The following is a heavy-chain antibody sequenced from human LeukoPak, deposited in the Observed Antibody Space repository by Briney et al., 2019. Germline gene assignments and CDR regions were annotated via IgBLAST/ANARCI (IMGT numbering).Heavy chain of an antibody. CDR1: GYSFTSYW. J-gene: IGHJ5*02. CDR3: AKSVDTAMVTLSYNWFDP. CDR2: IYPGDSDT. D-gene: IGHD5-18*01. V-gene: IGHV5-51*01. Sequence: PGESLKISGKGSGYSFTSYWIGWVRQMPGKGLEWMGIIYPGDSDTRYSPSFQGEVTISADKSISTAYLQWSSLKASDTAMYYCAKSVDTAMVTLSYNWFDPWGQGTLVTVSS.